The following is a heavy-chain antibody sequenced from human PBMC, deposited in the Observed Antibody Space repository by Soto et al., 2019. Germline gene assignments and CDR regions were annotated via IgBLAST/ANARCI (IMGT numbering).Heavy chain of an antibody. CDR3: ASLDHYDISGIMGPDY. CDR1: GGFISSSSYY. J-gene: IGHJ4*02. Sequence: SETLSLSCSVSGGFISSSSYYWGWIRQPPGKGLEWIGSIYYSGSTYYNPSLKNRVTISADTSKNRFSLKLNSVTASDTAVYYCASLDHYDISGIMGPDYWGRGTLVTVSS. V-gene: IGHV4-39*01. CDR2: IYYSGST. D-gene: IGHD3-22*01.